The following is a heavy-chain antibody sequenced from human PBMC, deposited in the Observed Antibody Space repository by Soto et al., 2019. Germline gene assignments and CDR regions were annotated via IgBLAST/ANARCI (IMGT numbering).Heavy chain of an antibody. CDR1: GYTFAANY. D-gene: IGHD4-17*01. J-gene: IGHJ4*02. Sequence: QVQLVQSGAEVKKPGASVKVSCKTSGYTFAANYIHWIRQAPGQGLEWVGWINPTSGGTVYAQTFQERVTMTRDTSISTAYMELRRLNSDDTAVYYCARDPDYGDYWGYFFDSWGQGTPVTVSS. V-gene: IGHV1-2*02. CDR3: ARDPDYGDYWGYFFDS. CDR2: INPTSGGT.